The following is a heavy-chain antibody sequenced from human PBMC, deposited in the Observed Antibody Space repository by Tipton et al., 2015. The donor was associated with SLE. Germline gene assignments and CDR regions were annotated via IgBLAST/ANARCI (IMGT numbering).Heavy chain of an antibody. J-gene: IGHJ4*02. CDR1: GFTFSDSF. CDR3: ASDRLWGPFDF. CDR2: ISSSGDSI. Sequence: GSLRLSCAASGFTFSDSFMSWIRQAPGKGLEWISYISSSGDSIYYADSVKGRFTISRDNARNSVNLQMNNLRPEDTGVYYCASDRLWGPFDFWGQGTLVTVSS. D-gene: IGHD7-27*01. V-gene: IGHV3-11*04.